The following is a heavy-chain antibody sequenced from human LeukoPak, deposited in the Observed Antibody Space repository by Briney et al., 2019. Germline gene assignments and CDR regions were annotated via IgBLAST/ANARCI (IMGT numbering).Heavy chain of an antibody. CDR3: ARSIVVVVAATSWFDP. CDR2: IIPIFGTA. J-gene: IGHJ5*02. Sequence: ASVKVSCKASGGTISSYAISWVRQAPGQGLEWMGRIIPIFGTANYAQKFQGRVTITTDASTSTAYMELSSLRSEDTAVYYCARSIVVVVAATSWFDPWGQGTLVTVSS. V-gene: IGHV1-69*05. D-gene: IGHD2-15*01. CDR1: GGTISSYA.